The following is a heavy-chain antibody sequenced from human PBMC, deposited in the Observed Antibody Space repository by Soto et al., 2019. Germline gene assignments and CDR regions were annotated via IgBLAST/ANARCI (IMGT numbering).Heavy chain of an antibody. CDR2: ISGSGGST. Sequence: PGGSLRLSYAVSGFTFSSYAMTWVRQAPGKGLEWVSGISGSGGSTYYADSVKGRFTISRDNSKNTLFLQMNSLRADDTAVYYCAKARVPYCSGGVCYSYFDYWGQGTLVTVSS. D-gene: IGHD2-8*02. J-gene: IGHJ4*02. V-gene: IGHV3-23*01. CDR3: AKARVPYCSGGVCYSYFDY. CDR1: GFTFSSYA.